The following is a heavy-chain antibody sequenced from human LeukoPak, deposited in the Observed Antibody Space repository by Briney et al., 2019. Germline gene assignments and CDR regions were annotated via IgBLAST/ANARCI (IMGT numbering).Heavy chain of an antibody. CDR2: IYYSGST. J-gene: IGHJ4*02. Sequence: SETLSLTCTVSGGSISSGGYYWSWIRQHPGKGLEWIGYIYYSGSTYYNPSLKSRVTISVDTSKNQFSLKLSSVTAADTAVYYCARGLRYSYGYKYFDYWGQGTLVTVSS. D-gene: IGHD5-18*01. CDR3: ARGLRYSYGYKYFDY. V-gene: IGHV4-31*03. CDR1: GGSISSGGYY.